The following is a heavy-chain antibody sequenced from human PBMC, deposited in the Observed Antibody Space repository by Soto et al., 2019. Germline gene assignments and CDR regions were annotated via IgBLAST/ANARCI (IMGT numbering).Heavy chain of an antibody. V-gene: IGHV1-2*04. CDR3: ATWVDYGDFEGFDF. J-gene: IGHJ4*01. D-gene: IGHD4-17*01. CDR1: GYSFTDYK. Sequence: ASVKVSWKTSGYSFTDYKLHWVRQAPGQGLEWMGWVDPNGGGSNSAQKFQGSVTMTWDTSITTAYLDLTRLTTNDTATYFCATWVDYGDFEGFDFWG. CDR2: VDPNGGGS.